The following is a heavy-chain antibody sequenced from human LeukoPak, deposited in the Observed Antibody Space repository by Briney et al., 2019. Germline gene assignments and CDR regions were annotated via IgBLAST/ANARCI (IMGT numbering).Heavy chain of an antibody. CDR3: ARVQDGDYYFDY. CDR1: GFTFSSYS. D-gene: IGHD4-17*01. V-gene: IGHV3-21*01. Sequence: PGGSLRLSCAASGFTFSSYSMNWVRQAPGKGLEWVSSISSSSSYIYYADSVKGRFTISRDNAKNSLYLQMNSLRAEDTAVYYCARVQDGDYYFDYWGQGTLVTVSS. CDR2: ISSSSSYI. J-gene: IGHJ4*02.